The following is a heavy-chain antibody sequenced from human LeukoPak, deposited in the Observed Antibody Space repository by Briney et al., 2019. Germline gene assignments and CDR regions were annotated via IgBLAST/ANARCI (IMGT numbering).Heavy chain of an antibody. V-gene: IGHV4-34*01. CDR3: ARPMSRSSWYGY. J-gene: IGHJ4*02. D-gene: IGHD6-13*01. CDR2: INHSGST. Sequence: PSETLSLTCAVYGGSFSGYYWSWIRQPPGKGLEWIGEINHSGSTNYNPSLKSRVTISVDTSKNQFSLKLSSVTAADTAVYYCARPMSRSSWYGYWGQGTLVTVSS. CDR1: GGSFSGYY.